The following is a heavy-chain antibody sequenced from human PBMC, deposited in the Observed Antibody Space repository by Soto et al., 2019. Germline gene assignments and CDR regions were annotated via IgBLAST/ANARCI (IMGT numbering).Heavy chain of an antibody. Sequence: SETLSLTCTVPGGSIINCDYYWSWIRQPPGKGLEWIGYIYYSGNTYYNPSLKSRVMISVDTSKNQFSLNLSSVTAADTAVYYCASGYYDILTGRDTKYYFDYWGQGALVTVSS. CDR2: IYYSGNT. CDR3: ASGYYDILTGRDTKYYFDY. J-gene: IGHJ4*02. V-gene: IGHV4-30-4*01. D-gene: IGHD3-9*01. CDR1: GGSIINCDYY.